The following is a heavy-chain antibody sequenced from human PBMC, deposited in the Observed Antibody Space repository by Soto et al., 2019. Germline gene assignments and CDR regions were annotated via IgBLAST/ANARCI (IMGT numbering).Heavy chain of an antibody. Sequence: SEILSLTCAVYGGSFSGYYWSWIRQPPGKGLEWIGEINHSGSTNYNPSLKSRVTISADTSKNQFSLKLSSVTAADTAVYYCASRARVSAPDIVVVPAAIMPGYFDYWGQGTLVTVSS. J-gene: IGHJ4*02. CDR2: INHSGST. D-gene: IGHD2-2*01. CDR1: GGSFSGYY. V-gene: IGHV4-34*01. CDR3: ASRARVSAPDIVVVPAAIMPGYFDY.